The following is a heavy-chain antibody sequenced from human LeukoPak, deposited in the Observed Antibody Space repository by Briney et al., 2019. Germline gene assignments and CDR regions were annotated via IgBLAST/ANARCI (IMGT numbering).Heavy chain of an antibody. CDR1: GYTFTSYG. D-gene: IGHD2-15*01. V-gene: IGHV1-18*01. Sequence: ASVKVSCKASGYTFTSYGISWVRQAPGQGLEWMGWISAYNGNTNYAQKLQGRVTMTTDTSTSTAYMELRSLRSDDTAVYYCARDFRRVADEWFDPWGQGTLVTVSS. J-gene: IGHJ5*02. CDR3: ARDFRRVADEWFDP. CDR2: ISAYNGNT.